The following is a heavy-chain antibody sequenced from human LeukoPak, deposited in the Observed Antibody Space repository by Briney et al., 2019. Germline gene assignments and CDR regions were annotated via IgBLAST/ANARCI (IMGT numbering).Heavy chain of an antibody. D-gene: IGHD5-18*01. J-gene: IGHJ4*02. CDR3: ASEYSYNNVLGYFDY. V-gene: IGHV1-69*13. Sequence: ASVKVSCTASGGTFSSYAISWVRQAPGQGLEWIGGIIPIFGTANYAQKFQGRVTITADESTSTAYMELSSLRSEDTAVYYCASEYSYNNVLGYFDYWGQGTLVTVSS. CDR2: IIPIFGTA. CDR1: GGTFSSYA.